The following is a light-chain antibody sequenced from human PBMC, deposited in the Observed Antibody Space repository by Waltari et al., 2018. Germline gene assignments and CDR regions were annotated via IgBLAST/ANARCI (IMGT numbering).Light chain of an antibody. V-gene: IGLV3-1*01. J-gene: IGLJ3*02. Sequence: SYELTQPPSVSVSPGQTASITCSGDKLGDKYACWYQQKPGQSPVLVIYQDSKRPSGIPDRFSGSNSGNTAARTISGTQAMDEADYYCQAWDSSIWVFGGGTKLTVL. CDR3: QAWDSSIWV. CDR2: QDS. CDR1: KLGDKY.